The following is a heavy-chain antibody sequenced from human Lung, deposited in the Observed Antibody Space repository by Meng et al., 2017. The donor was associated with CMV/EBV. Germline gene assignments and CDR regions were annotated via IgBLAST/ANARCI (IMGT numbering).Heavy chain of an antibody. J-gene: IGHJ4*02. CDR1: FRNSV. V-gene: IGHV1-18*04. CDR3: ARVVVHYYARGDDAGYSDY. Sequence: FRNSVISWERQAAGKGIEWVGGISAYSGNTNDAKKIQDRVTMTTHTSSNTAYMELRSQRSDDTAIYYCARVVVHYYARGDDAGYSDYWGQGTLVTVSS. CDR2: ISAYSGNT. D-gene: IGHD3-10*02.